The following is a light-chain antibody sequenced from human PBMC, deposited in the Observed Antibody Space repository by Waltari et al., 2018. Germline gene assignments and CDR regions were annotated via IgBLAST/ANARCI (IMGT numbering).Light chain of an antibody. CDR1: SPNIGSNS. J-gene: IGLJ2*01. V-gene: IGLV1-51*01. Sequence: QSVLTQPPSVSAAPGQKVTISCSGSSPNIGSNSASWYQQLPGTAPKLLIYDNNQRPSGIPDRFSGSRSGTSATLGITGLQTGDEADYYCGTWDGSLTAGVFGGGTKVTVL. CDR3: GTWDGSLTAGV. CDR2: DNN.